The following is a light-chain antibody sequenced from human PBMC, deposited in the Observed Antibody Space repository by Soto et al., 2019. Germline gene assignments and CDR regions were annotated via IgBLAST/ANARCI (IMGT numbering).Light chain of an antibody. CDR3: QTWGTGSAIVV. CDR1: SGHSNYA. CDR2: VNSGGSH. J-gene: IGLJ7*01. V-gene: IGLV4-69*01. Sequence: QSVLTQSPSASASLGASVKLTCTLSSGHSNYAIAWHQQQPEKGPRYLMKVNSGGSHIKGDGIXXRFSGSSSGAERYLFXXXXXSEDEADYXCQTWGTGSAIVVFGGGTQLTVL.